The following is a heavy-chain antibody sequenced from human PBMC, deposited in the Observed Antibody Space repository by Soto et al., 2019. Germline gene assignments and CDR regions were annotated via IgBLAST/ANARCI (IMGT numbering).Heavy chain of an antibody. J-gene: IGHJ4*02. CDR3: ARGSALGIWDPFASFDY. V-gene: IGHV3-64*01. Sequence: EVQLMESGGGLVQPGGSLRLSCAASGFTFSGHSFHWVRQAPGKGPEHVSSISSNGGDTFYANSVRGRFTISRDSSKHTLYLQMASLRVEDTAVYYCARGSALGIWDPFASFDYWGQGTLVTVSS. D-gene: IGHD3-16*01. CDR1: GFTFSGHS. CDR2: ISSNGGDT.